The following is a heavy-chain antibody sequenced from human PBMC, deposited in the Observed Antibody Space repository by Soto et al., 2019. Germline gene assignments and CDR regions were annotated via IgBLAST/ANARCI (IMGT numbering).Heavy chain of an antibody. V-gene: IGHV1-8*01. CDR3: ARAAGYCSGGSCYNWFDP. CDR1: GYTFTSYD. Sequence: QVQLVQSGAEVKKPGASVKVSCKASGYTFTSYDINWVRQATGQGLEWMGWMNPNSGNTGYAQKFQGRVTMTRNTSISTAYMELSSLRSDDTAVYYCARAAGYCSGGSCYNWFDPWGQGTLVTVSS. J-gene: IGHJ5*02. D-gene: IGHD2-15*01. CDR2: MNPNSGNT.